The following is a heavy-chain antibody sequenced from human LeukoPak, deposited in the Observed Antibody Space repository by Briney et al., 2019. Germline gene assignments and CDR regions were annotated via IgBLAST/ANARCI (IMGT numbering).Heavy chain of an antibody. CDR2: VNPDTGNT. V-gene: IGHV1-8*03. CDR1: GYSFTTFH. Sequence: GASVKVSCKAAGYSFTTFHINWVRQAPGQGPEGMGWVNPDTGNTGFAQKFQGRVTITQNSSVTTVYMELCSLTSEDTAVYYCARRGLVAGIYDLVYGFDLWGQGTMVTVSS. D-gene: IGHD3/OR15-3a*01. J-gene: IGHJ3*01. CDR3: ARRGLVAGIYDLVYGFDL.